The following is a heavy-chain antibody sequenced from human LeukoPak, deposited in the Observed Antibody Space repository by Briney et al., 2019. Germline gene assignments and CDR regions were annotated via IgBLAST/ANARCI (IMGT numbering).Heavy chain of an antibody. J-gene: IGHJ3*02. CDR2: INPNSGGT. Sequence: ASVKVSCKASGYTFTGYYMHWVRQAPGQGREWMVRINPNSGGTNNDQKFHGSVTMTRDTSISTAYMELSRLRSDDTAVYYCARIISRDAFDIWGQGTMVTVSS. V-gene: IGHV1-2*06. D-gene: IGHD3-3*02. CDR3: ARIISRDAFDI. CDR1: GYTFTGYY.